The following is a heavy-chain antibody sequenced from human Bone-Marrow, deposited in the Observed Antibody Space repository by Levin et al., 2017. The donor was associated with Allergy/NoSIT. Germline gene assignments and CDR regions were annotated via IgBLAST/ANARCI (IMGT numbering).Heavy chain of an antibody. J-gene: IGHJ5*02. Sequence: SQTLSLTCTVSGGSISYYYWSWVRQPPGKGLEWIGYTYYSGSTAYNPSLESRVSISVDTSKNQFSLKLSSLTAADTAKYYCASGGDYGGPGFDPWGQGIPVTVSS. CDR1: GGSISYYY. V-gene: IGHV4-59*01. D-gene: IGHD4-23*01. CDR3: ASGGDYGGPGFDP. CDR2: TYYSGST.